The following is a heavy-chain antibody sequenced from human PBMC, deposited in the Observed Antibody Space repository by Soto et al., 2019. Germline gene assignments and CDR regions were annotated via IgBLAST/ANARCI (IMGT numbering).Heavy chain of an antibody. CDR3: ARVRDGYNSNDAFDI. D-gene: IGHD5-12*01. V-gene: IGHV3-33*01. CDR1: GFTVYSYG. CDR2: IWYDGSNK. J-gene: IGHJ3*02. Sequence: PGGSTRLSCAASGFTVYSYGMHWVRQDPGKGLEWVAVIWYDGSNKYYADSVKGRFTISRDNSKNTLYLQMNSLRAEDTAVYYCARVRDGYNSNDAFDIWGQGTMVTVSS.